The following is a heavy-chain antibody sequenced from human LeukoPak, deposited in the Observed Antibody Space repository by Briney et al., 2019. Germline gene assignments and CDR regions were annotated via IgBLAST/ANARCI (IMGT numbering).Heavy chain of an antibody. Sequence: GGSLRLSCAASGFTFSSYAMHWVRQAPGKGLEWVAVISYDGSNKYYADSVKGRFTISRDNSKNTLYLQMNSLRAEDTAVYYCARVYGSGSYYFDYWGQGTLVTVSS. V-gene: IGHV3-30*04. J-gene: IGHJ4*02. CDR3: ARVYGSGSYYFDY. CDR2: ISYDGSNK. CDR1: GFTFSSYA. D-gene: IGHD3-10*01.